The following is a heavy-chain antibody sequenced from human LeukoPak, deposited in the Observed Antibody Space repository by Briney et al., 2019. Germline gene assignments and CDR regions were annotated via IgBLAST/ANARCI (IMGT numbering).Heavy chain of an antibody. D-gene: IGHD5-24*01. V-gene: IGHV4-34*01. Sequence: SETLSLTCAVYGGSFSGYYWSWIRQPPGKGLEWIGEINHRGSTNYNPSLKSRVTISVDTSKNQFSLKLSSVTAADTAVYYCARGQATMVYWGQGTLVTVSS. CDR3: ARGQATMVY. J-gene: IGHJ4*02. CDR1: GGSFSGYY. CDR2: INHRGST.